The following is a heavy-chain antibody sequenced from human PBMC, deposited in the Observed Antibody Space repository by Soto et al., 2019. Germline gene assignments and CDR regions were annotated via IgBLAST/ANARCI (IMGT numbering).Heavy chain of an antibody. CDR1: GFIFRDYG. CDR3: ASDASWQLLRSYFDY. V-gene: IGHV3-33*01. Sequence: QVQLVDSGGGVVQPGRSLRLSCAASGFIFRDYGMHWVRQPPGKGLEWVATIKYDGSQQYYADSVKGRFTISRDNSKNTLFLQMNRPTTDDPSVYYCASDASWQLLRSYFDYWGHGTLVTVSS. J-gene: IGHJ4*01. D-gene: IGHD1-26*01. CDR2: IKYDGSQQ.